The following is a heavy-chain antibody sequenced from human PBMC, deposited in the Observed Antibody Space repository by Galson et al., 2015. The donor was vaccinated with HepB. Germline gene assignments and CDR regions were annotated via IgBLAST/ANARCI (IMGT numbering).Heavy chain of an antibody. V-gene: IGHV3-11*01. CDR2: ISSSGSTI. Sequence: SLRLSCAASGFTFSDYYMSWIRQAPGKGLEWVSYISSSGSTIYYADSVKGRFTISRDNAKNSLYLQMNSLRAEDTAVYYCAYCIAAAGTYYYGMDVWGQGTTVTVSS. CDR1: GFTFSDYY. CDR3: AYCIAAAGTYYYGMDV. D-gene: IGHD6-13*01. J-gene: IGHJ6*02.